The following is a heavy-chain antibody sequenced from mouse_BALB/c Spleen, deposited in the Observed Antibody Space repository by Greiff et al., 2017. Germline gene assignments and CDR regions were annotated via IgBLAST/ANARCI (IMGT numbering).Heavy chain of an antibody. J-gene: IGHJ3*01. D-gene: IGHD2-4*01. Sequence: VQLQQPGAELVKPGASVKLSCKASGYTFTSYWMHWVKQRPGQGLEWIGEINPSNGRTNYNEKFKSKATLTVDKSSSTAYMQLSSLTSEDSAVYYCARGIYYDYDEGPWFAYWGQGTLVTVSA. CDR2: INPSNGRT. CDR1: GYTFTSYW. V-gene: IGHV1S81*02. CDR3: ARGIYYDYDEGPWFAY.